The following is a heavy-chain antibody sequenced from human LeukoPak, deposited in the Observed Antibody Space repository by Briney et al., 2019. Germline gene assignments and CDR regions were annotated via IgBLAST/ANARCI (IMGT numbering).Heavy chain of an antibody. CDR1: GFTFTHYG. CDR2: LNGRGDSP. V-gene: IGHV3-23*01. Sequence: PGRSLRLSCAASGFTFTHYGMHWVRQAPGKGLEWVSSLNGRGDSPYYADSVKGRFTISRDNSKNTLYLQMHSLRVEDTAVYYCAKGPHRDYWGQGTLLTVSS. J-gene: IGHJ4*02. CDR3: AKGPHRDY.